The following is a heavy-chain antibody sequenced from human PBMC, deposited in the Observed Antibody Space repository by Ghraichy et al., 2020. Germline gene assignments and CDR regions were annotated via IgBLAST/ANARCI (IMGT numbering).Heavy chain of an antibody. CDR1: GYSFSSYW. V-gene: IGHV5-51*01. D-gene: IGHD2-15*01. J-gene: IGHJ4*02. CDR3: ARLKGYSSGYYRFFDS. Sequence: GGSLRLSCQGSGYSFSSYWIGWVRQMPGKGLEWMGIIYPGDSDIRYSPSLQGLVSISADRSIDTAYLQWSSLKASDTALYYCARLKGYSSGYYRFFDSWGQGTLVTVSS. CDR2: IYPGDSDI.